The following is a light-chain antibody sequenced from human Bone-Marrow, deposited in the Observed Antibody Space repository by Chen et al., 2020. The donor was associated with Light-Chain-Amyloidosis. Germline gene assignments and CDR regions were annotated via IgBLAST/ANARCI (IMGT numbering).Light chain of an antibody. Sequence: SYVLPQPSSVSVAPGQTATIACGRNNIGSTSVHWYQQTPGQAPLLVVYDDSDRPSGIPERLSGSNSGNTATLTISRAEAGDEADYYCQVWDRSSDRPVFGGGTKLTVL. CDR3: QVWDRSSDRPV. CDR2: DDS. V-gene: IGLV3-21*02. J-gene: IGLJ3*02. CDR1: NIGSTS.